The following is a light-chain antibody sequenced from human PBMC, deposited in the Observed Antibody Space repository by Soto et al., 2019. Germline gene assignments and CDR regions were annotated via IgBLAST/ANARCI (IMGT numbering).Light chain of an antibody. CDR1: QSLVHKDGDTY. CDR2: KVS. CDR3: MQATQSRRS. Sequence: DIVVTQTPLSSPVALGQAASISCRSSQSLVHKDGDTYLSWFHQRPGQPPTHLIYKVSVRFSGAPDRSSGSGAGTDFTLTISRVETEDVGVYYCMQATQSRRSFGQGTKVEV. V-gene: IGKV2-24*01. J-gene: IGKJ1*01.